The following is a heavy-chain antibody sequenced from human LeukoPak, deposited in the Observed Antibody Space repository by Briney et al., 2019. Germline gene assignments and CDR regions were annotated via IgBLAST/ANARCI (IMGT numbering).Heavy chain of an antibody. CDR3: ARDPLSRRGVFDY. Sequence: QPGGSLRLSCAASGFTFSSYAMHWVRQAPGKGLEWVAVISYDGSNKYYADSVKGRFTISRDNSKNTLYLQMNSLRAEDTAVYYCARDPLSRRGVFDYWGQGTLVTVSS. D-gene: IGHD3-10*01. J-gene: IGHJ4*02. V-gene: IGHV3-30*01. CDR2: ISYDGSNK. CDR1: GFTFSSYA.